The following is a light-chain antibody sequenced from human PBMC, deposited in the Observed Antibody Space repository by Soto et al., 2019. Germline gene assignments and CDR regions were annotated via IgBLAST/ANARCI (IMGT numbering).Light chain of an antibody. V-gene: IGKV1-39*01. CDR2: GAS. CDR3: QQSASAPRT. Sequence: DIQMTQFPSSLSASVGDRVTITCRASQSITKYLNWYQQKPGKAPRLLICGASSLQSGVPSRFSGSGSGTDFTLTINSLQPEDFATYYCQQSASAPRTFGQGNKVEIK. CDR1: QSITKY. J-gene: IGKJ1*01.